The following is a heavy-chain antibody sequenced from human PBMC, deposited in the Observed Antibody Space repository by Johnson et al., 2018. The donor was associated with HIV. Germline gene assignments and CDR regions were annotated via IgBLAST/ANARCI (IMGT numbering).Heavy chain of an antibody. V-gene: IGHV3-66*01. CDR2: IYSGGST. Sequence: VQLVESGGGVVQPGRSLRLSCAASGFSVSSDYMSWVRQAPGKGLEWVSLIYSGGSTYYADSVKGRFTISRDNSKNTLYLQMNTLRAEDTAVYYCARVGYGVLLWFGVDDAFDIWGQGTMVTVSS. CDR1: GFSVSSDY. D-gene: IGHD3-10*01. CDR3: ARVGYGVLLWFGVDDAFDI. J-gene: IGHJ3*02.